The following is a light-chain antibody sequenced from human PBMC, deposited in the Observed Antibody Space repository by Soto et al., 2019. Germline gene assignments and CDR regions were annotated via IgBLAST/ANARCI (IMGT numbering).Light chain of an antibody. J-gene: IGLJ2*01. Sequence: QSVLTQPPSASGSPGQSLTVSCTGTSSDVGGYNFVSWYQQHPGRAPKLMIYEVNKRPSGVPDRFSGSKSGNTASLTVSGLQAEDEADYFCSSFAGSNNYVVFGGGTKLTVL. CDR2: EVN. CDR1: SSDVGGYNF. V-gene: IGLV2-8*01. CDR3: SSFAGSNNYVV.